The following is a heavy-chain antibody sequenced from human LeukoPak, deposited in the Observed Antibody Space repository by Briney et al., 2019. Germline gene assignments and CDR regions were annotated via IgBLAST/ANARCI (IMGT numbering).Heavy chain of an antibody. Sequence: ASVKVSCKPSVYNFTNYNILWVRQDPGQRLEWMGWINAGNGNTKYSQKFQGRVTITRDTSASTAYMEMGSLRSEDTASYYCARSPSGSYPLDYWGQGTLVTVSS. CDR3: ARSPSGSYPLDY. D-gene: IGHD1-26*01. V-gene: IGHV1-3*01. CDR2: INAGNGNT. J-gene: IGHJ4*02. CDR1: VYNFTNYN.